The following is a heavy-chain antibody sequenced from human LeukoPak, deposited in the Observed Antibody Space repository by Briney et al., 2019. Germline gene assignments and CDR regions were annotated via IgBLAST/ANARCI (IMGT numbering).Heavy chain of an antibody. V-gene: IGHV3-23*01. D-gene: IGHD3-3*01. J-gene: IGHJ5*02. Sequence: GRSLRLSCTASGFTFSNYTMTWVRQALGGGLGCVSGIIGVSGDTYYAGSVKGRFTISRDNSKNTLSLQMNSLRAEDTAVYFCAKGTFYDFWSGYLEFDPWGQGTLVTVSS. CDR2: IIGVSGDT. CDR3: AKGTFYDFWSGYLEFDP. CDR1: GFTFSNYT.